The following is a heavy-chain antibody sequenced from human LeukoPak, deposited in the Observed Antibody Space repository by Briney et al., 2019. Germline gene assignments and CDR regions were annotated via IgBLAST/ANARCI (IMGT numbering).Heavy chain of an antibody. D-gene: IGHD3-22*01. CDR2: ISGSGGST. J-gene: IGHJ3*02. Sequence: GGSLRLSCAASGFTFSSYAMSWVRQAPGKGLEWVSAISGSGGSTYYADSVKGRFTISRDNSKNTLYLQMNSLRAEDTAVYYCAKDRVTMIVVPSYAFDIWGQGTMVTVSS. V-gene: IGHV3-23*01. CDR3: AKDRVTMIVVPSYAFDI. CDR1: GFTFSSYA.